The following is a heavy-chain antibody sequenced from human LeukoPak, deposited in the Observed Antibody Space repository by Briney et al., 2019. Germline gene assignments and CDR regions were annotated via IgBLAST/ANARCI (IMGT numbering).Heavy chain of an antibody. CDR2: ISGSGSTT. CDR1: GFTFSSYA. V-gene: IGHV3-23*01. CDR3: AKGGFGRPFDY. Sequence: PGGSLRLSCAASGFTFSSYAMNWVRQAPGKGLEWVSAISGSGSTTYYADSVKGRFTISRDNSKNTLFLQMHSLRAEDTAVYYCAKGGFGRPFDYWGQGTLVTVSS. D-gene: IGHD3-10*01. J-gene: IGHJ4*02.